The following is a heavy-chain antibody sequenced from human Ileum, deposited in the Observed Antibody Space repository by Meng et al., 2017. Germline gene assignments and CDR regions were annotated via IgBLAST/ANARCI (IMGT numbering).Heavy chain of an antibody. J-gene: IGHJ4*02. CDR1: GTW. D-gene: IGHD3-22*01. CDR3: ATSNDRDVYYLGY. CDR2: IFQSGRT. V-gene: IGHV4-4*02. Sequence: GQPPGSAPGPVKPSGPLPLTSAVSGTWWSWVRQPPGKGLEWIGEIFQSGRTNYNPSLKSRVTISIDESKSQISLQLSAVTAADTAVYSCATSNDRDVYYLGYWGQGTLVTVSS.